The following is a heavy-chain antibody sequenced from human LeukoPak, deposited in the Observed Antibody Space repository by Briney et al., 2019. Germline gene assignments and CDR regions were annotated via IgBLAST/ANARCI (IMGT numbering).Heavy chain of an antibody. J-gene: IGHJ4*02. Sequence: PSETLSLTCAVYGGSFSSYYWGWVRQPPGKGLEWIGSFYYPGSTYYNPSLKSRLSISVDTSNNQFSLKLNSVTAADTAVYYCAISTGSSDFVYWGQGTLVTVSS. V-gene: IGHV4-39*07. CDR2: FYYPGST. D-gene: IGHD1-26*01. CDR1: GGSFSSYY. CDR3: AISTGSSDFVY.